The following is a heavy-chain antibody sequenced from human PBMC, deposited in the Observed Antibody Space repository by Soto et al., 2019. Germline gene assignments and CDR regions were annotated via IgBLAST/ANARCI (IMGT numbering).Heavy chain of an antibody. Sequence: SETLSLTCTVSGGSISSGDYYWSCIRQPPGKGLEWIGYIYYSGSTYYNPSLKSRVTISVDTSKNQFSLKLSSVTAADTAVYYCARHYYGSGSGNWFDPWGQGTLVTVSS. CDR3: ARHYYGSGSGNWFDP. CDR2: IYYSGST. D-gene: IGHD3-10*01. V-gene: IGHV4-30-4*01. J-gene: IGHJ5*02. CDR1: GGSISSGDYY.